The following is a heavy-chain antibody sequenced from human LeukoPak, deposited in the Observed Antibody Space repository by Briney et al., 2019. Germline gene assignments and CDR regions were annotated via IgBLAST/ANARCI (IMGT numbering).Heavy chain of an antibody. CDR2: ISYDGSNK. CDR3: ATGGAFMVASDY. CDR1: GFTFSSYT. D-gene: IGHD4/OR15-4a*01. V-gene: IGHV3-30-3*01. Sequence: PGGSLRLSCAASGFTFSSYTMHWVRQAPGKGLEWVAVISYDGSNKYYADSVKGRFTISRDNSKNTLYLQMNSLRAEDTAVYYCATGGAFMVASDYWGQGTLVTVSS. J-gene: IGHJ4*02.